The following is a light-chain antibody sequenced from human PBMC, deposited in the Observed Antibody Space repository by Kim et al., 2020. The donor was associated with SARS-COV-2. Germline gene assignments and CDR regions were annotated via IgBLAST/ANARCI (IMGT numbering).Light chain of an antibody. CDR3: KALQWPWRT. Sequence: PASVSCRSDKSLLHYSGHHYLDWYLQKPGQSPQLLIYWGSTRASGVPDRFSGSISGTNFTLRISRVEAEDVGVYYCKALQWPWRTFGQGTKVDIK. CDR1: KSLLHYSGHHY. V-gene: IGKV2-28*01. J-gene: IGKJ1*01. CDR2: WGS.